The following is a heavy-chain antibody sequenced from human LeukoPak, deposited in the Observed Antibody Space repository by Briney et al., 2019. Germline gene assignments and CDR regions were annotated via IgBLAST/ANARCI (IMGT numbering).Heavy chain of an antibody. Sequence: GGSLRLSCAASGFTFSSYAMSWVRQAPGKGLEWVSAISGSGGSTYYADSVRGLFTISRDNSKNTLYLQMNSMRAEETAVYYCAKNPSKYYCSSTSCYPYFHHWGQGTLVTVSS. CDR3: AKNPSKYYCSSTSCYPYFHH. J-gene: IGHJ1*01. CDR1: GFTFSSYA. CDR2: ISGSGGST. V-gene: IGHV3-23*01. D-gene: IGHD2-2*01.